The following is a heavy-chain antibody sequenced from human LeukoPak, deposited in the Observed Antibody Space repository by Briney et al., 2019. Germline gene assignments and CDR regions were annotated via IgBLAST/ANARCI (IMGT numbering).Heavy chain of an antibody. V-gene: IGHV1-8*01. CDR3: ARPPLRDSGSLYYFDY. Sequence: GASVKVSCKASGYTFTSYDINWVRQATGQGLEWMGWMNPNSGNTGYAQKFQGRVTMTRNTSISTAYMELSSLRSEDTAVYYCARPPLRDSGSLYYFDYWGQGTLVTVSS. CDR2: MNPNSGNT. J-gene: IGHJ4*02. CDR1: GYTFTSYD. D-gene: IGHD1-26*01.